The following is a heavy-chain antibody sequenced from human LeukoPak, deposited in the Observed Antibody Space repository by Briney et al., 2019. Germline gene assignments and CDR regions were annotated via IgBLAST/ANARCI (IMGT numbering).Heavy chain of an antibody. CDR2: ITSNGDTT. Sequence: GGSLRLSCSASGFTFSSYAMHWVRQAPGKGLEYVSSITSNGDTTYYTDSVKGRFTISRDNSKNTLYLQMSSLRAEDTAVYYCLKDRLGTGDYWGQGTLVSASS. V-gene: IGHV3-64D*06. CDR3: LKDRLGTGDY. J-gene: IGHJ4*02. CDR1: GFTFSSYA. D-gene: IGHD7-27*01.